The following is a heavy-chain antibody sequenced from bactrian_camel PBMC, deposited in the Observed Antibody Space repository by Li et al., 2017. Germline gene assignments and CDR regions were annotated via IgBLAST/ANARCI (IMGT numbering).Heavy chain of an antibody. CDR3: AAGSTGCNGQSDLRHYNY. CDR2: ISSRLRTT. CDR1: GYDSTNGC. D-gene: IGHD5*01. V-gene: IGHV3-3*01. Sequence: HVQLVESGGASVQAGGSLRLTCAASGYDSTNGCMGWFRQVPGKEREGVAAISSRLRTTTSAASVKGRFTISQDYARNTLGLQMNSLDPDDTAMYYGAAGSTGCNGQSDLRHYNYWGQGTQVTVS. J-gene: IGHJ4*01.